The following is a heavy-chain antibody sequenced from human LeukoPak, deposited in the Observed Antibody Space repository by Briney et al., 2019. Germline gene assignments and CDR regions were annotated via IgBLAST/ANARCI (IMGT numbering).Heavy chain of an antibody. J-gene: IGHJ4*02. Sequence: PSETLSLTCTVSGGSISSYYWSWIRQPPGKGLEWIGYIYYSGSTNYNPSLKSRVTISVDTSKNQFSLKLSSATAADTAVYYCAREVTMVRGVNEYFDYWGQGTLVTVSS. D-gene: IGHD3-10*01. CDR1: GGSISSYY. V-gene: IGHV4-59*01. CDR3: AREVTMVRGVNEYFDY. CDR2: IYYSGST.